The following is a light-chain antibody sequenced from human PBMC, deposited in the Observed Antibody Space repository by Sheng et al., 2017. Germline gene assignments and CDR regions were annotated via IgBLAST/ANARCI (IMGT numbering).Light chain of an antibody. CDR1: QNINNY. CDR3: QQYETVPAT. CDR2: DAS. V-gene: IGKV1-33*01. J-gene: IGKJ4*01. Sequence: DIQMTQSPSSLSVSVGDRVTMSCQASQNINNYLNWFQQKPGKDPKLLISDASELERGVPSRFSGAGSGTDFTLILSNLEPEDVATYFCQQYETVPATFGGGTKVEIK.